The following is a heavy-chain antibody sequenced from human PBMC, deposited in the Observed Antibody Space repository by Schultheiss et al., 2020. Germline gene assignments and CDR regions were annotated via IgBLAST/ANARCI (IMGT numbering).Heavy chain of an antibody. Sequence: GGSLRLSCAASGFTFSSYAMSWVRQAPGKGLEWVSAISGSGGSTYYADSVKGRFTISRDNSKNTLYLQMNSLRAEDTAVYYCARDSQDYYGSGSYSDYMDVWGKGTTVTVS. CDR3: ARDSQDYYGSGSYSDYMDV. J-gene: IGHJ6*03. CDR1: GFTFSSYA. CDR2: ISGSGGST. V-gene: IGHV3-23*01. D-gene: IGHD3-10*01.